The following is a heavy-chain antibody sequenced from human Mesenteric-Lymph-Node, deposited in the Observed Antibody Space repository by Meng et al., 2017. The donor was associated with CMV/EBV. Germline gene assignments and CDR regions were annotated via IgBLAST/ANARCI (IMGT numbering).Heavy chain of an antibody. CDR1: GDSVSGGCYY. Sequence: SLPCTVSGDSVSGGCYYWTWIRQAPGKGLEWIGYIYNSVSTNYNPSLKSRVTISVDTSKNQFSLKLTSVTAADTAVYYCARDQPADYWGQGTLVTVSS. CDR3: ARDQPADY. CDR2: IYNSVST. V-gene: IGHV4-61*01. J-gene: IGHJ4*02.